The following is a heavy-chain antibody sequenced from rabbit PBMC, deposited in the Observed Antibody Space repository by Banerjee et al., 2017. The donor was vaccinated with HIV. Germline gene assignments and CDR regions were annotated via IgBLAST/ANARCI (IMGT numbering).Heavy chain of an antibody. V-gene: IGHV1S47*01. CDR3: ARGADYVDWGLDL. CDR2: IYAGDGST. J-gene: IGHJ4*01. D-gene: IGHD2-1*01. CDR1: GFNFSSNA. Sequence: QQQLVESGGGLVKPGASLTLTCKASGFNFSSNAMCWFRQAPGKGPEWIACIYAGDGSTDYATWVNGRFTISKTSSTTVTLQMTSLTVADTATYFCARGADYVDWGLDLWGQGTLVTVS.